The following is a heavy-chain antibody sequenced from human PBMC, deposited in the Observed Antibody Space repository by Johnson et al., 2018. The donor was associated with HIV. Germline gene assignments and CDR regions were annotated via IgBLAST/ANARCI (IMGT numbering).Heavy chain of an antibody. CDR1: GFTFDDYG. D-gene: IGHD3-22*01. CDR2: INWNGGST. V-gene: IGHV3-20*04. Sequence: EVQLVESGGGVVRTGGSLRLSCAASGFTFDDYGMSWVRQAPGKGLEWVSGINWNGGSTGYADSVKGRFTISRDNAKNSLYLQMNSLRAEATAVYYCAREYYYESPAAFDSWGQGTMVTVSS. CDR3: AREYYYESPAAFDS. J-gene: IGHJ3*02.